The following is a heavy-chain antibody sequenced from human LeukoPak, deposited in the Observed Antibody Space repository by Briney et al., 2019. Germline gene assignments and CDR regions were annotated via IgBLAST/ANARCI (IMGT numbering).Heavy chain of an antibody. V-gene: IGHV4-39*01. D-gene: IGHD5-18*01. J-gene: IGHJ5*02. CDR2: IYYSGST. CDR3: ARRTYSYGFGQLTWFDP. Sequence: SETLSLTCTVSGGSISSSSYYWGWIRQPPGKGLEWIGSIYYSGSTYYNPSLKSRVTISVDTSKNQFSLKLSSVTAADTAVYYCARRTYSYGFGQLTWFDPWGQGTLVTVSS. CDR1: GGSISSSSYY.